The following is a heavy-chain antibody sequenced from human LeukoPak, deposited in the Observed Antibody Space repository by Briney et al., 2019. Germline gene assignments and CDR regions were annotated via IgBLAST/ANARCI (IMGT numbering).Heavy chain of an antibody. J-gene: IGHJ3*02. CDR1: GGSISSYY. CDR3: ARERINAFDI. CDR2: IYYSGST. V-gene: IGHV4-59*01. Sequence: NPSETLSLTCTVSGGSISSYYWSWIRQPPGKGLEWIGYIYYSGSTNYNPSLKSRVTISVDTSKNQFSLKPSSVTAAGTAVYYCARERINAFDIWGQGTMVTVSS.